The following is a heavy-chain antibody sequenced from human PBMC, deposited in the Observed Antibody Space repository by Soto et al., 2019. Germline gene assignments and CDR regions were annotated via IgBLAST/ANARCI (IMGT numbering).Heavy chain of an antibody. J-gene: IGHJ5*02. CDR3: ARDGFCTSNTCRVGNWLET. V-gene: IGHV4-34*01. CDR1: VGSFIGHY. D-gene: IGHD2-2*01. CDR2: INNRGST. Sequence: SATXSLTCVVYVGSFIGHYCILIRHSPGKGLEFIGGINNRGSTNYNPSLESRVTISVETSKNQLSLKLPSVTAADTALYYCARDGFCTSNTCRVGNWLETWGQGTLVTV.